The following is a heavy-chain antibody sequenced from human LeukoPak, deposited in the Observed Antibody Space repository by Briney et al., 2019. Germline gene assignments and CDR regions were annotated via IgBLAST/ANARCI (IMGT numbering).Heavy chain of an antibody. D-gene: IGHD2-8*01. V-gene: IGHV4-39*01. CDR1: GVSISSTYF. Sequence: SETLSLTCTVSGVSISSTYFWGWVRQPPGRGLEWIGSISYSGSPSYYNPSLKSRVTISVDTSKNQFSLKLSSVTAADTAVYFCARDHHILLMVSAIPDAFDIWGQGTMVTVFS. J-gene: IGHJ3*02. CDR3: ARDHHILLMVSAIPDAFDI. CDR2: ISYSGSPS.